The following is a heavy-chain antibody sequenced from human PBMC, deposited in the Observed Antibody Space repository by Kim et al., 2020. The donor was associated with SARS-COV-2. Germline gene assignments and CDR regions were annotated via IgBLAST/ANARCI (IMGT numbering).Heavy chain of an antibody. CDR2: ISSSSSTI. Sequence: GGSLRLSCAASGFTFSSYSMNWVRQAPGKGLEWVSYISSSSSTIYYADSVKGRFTISRDNAKNSLYLQMNSLRDEDTAVYYCAREAEAGYSSSWFDYWGQGTLVTVSS. V-gene: IGHV3-48*02. J-gene: IGHJ4*02. D-gene: IGHD6-13*01. CDR3: AREAEAGYSSSWFDY. CDR1: GFTFSSYS.